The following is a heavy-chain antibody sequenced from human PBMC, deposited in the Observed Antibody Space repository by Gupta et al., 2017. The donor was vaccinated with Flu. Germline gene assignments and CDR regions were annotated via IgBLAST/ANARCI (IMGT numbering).Heavy chain of an antibody. CDR3: ARHWSGSGQKFDP. CDR2: IYYDGRA. J-gene: IGHJ5*02. D-gene: IGHD3-3*01. CDR1: GGSVTTSDFY. Sequence: QLQLQESGPGLVKPSETLSLTCPVSGGSVTTSDFYWGWIRQPPGRGLQFIGSIYYDGRAYYNPSLKSRVTIFVDTSRNQFSLKVSSVTAADTAVYYCARHWSGSGQKFDPWGQGTLVTVSS. V-gene: IGHV4-39*01.